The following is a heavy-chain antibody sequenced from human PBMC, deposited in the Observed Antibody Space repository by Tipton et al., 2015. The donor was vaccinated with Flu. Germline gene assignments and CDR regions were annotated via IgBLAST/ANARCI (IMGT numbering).Heavy chain of an antibody. D-gene: IGHD5-12*01. J-gene: IGHJ3*01. CDR2: ILNSGST. V-gene: IGHV4-61*02. CDR3: AREDFWLPATDAIDL. Sequence: TLSLTCTVSGDSISSSNYYWSWIRQTAGKGLEWIGRILNSGSTNYNPSLSSRVSMSVDTSKNQFSLRLSSMTAADTGVSFCAREDFWLPATDAIDLWRQGTILTVSS. CDR1: GDSISSSNYY.